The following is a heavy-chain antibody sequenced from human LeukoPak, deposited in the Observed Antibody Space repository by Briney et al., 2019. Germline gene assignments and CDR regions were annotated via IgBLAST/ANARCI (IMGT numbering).Heavy chain of an antibody. CDR2: INHSGST. D-gene: IGHD3-10*01. CDR1: GESFIYNY. Sequence: SETLSLTCAVYGESFIYNYWTWIRQPPGKGLEWIGEINHSGSTNYNPSLKSRVTISVDTSKNQFSLKLSSVTAADTAVYYCARRRYYYGSGSYPTFDYWGQGTLVTVSS. J-gene: IGHJ4*02. V-gene: IGHV4-34*01. CDR3: ARRRYYYGSGSYPTFDY.